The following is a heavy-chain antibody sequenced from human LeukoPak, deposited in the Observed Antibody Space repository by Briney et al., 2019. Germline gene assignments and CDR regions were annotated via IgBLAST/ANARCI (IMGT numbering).Heavy chain of an antibody. Sequence: SETLSLTCTVSGGSISSGGYYWSWIRQHPGKGLEWIGYIYYSGSTYYNPSLKSRVTISVDTSKNQFSLKLSSVTAAGTAVYYCGRGGGDYFDYWGQGTLVTVSS. J-gene: IGHJ4*02. CDR2: IYYSGST. CDR3: GRGGGDYFDY. V-gene: IGHV4-31*03. D-gene: IGHD3-16*01. CDR1: GGSISSGGYY.